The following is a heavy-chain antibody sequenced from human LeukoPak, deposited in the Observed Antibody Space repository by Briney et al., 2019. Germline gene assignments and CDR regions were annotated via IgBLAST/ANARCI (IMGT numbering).Heavy chain of an antibody. CDR3: ARHSYRGLQDY. J-gene: IGHJ4*02. D-gene: IGHD1-14*01. V-gene: IGHV4-39*01. CDR2: IYYSGST. CDR1: GGSISSYY. Sequence: SETLSLTCTVSGGSISSYYWGWIRQPPGKGLEWIGSIYYSGSTYYNPSLKSRVTISVDTSKNQFSLKLSSVTAADTAVYYCARHSYRGLQDYWGQGTLVTVSS.